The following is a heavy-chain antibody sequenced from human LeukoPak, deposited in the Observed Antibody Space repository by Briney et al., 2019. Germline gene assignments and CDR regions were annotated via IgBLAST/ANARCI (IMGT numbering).Heavy chain of an antibody. Sequence: GGSLRLSCAASGFTFSNYAMSWVRQAPGKGLEWVSTITRSGDSTSYADSVKGRFTISRDNSKNTLSLQVNSLRAEDTAVYYCAKGGLSYFDPWGQRTLVTVSS. V-gene: IGHV3-23*01. CDR1: GFTFSNYA. CDR3: AKGGLSYFDP. J-gene: IGHJ4*02. CDR2: ITRSGDST. D-gene: IGHD6-25*01.